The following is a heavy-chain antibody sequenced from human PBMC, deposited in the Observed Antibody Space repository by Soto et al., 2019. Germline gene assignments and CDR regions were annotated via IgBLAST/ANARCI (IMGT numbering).Heavy chain of an antibody. V-gene: IGHV4-4*07. Sequence: SETLSLTCTVSSGSISTYYWSWIRQPAGKGLEWIGRIYTSGSTNYNSSLKSRVTMSVDTSKNQFSLKLTSVTAADTAVYYCARDHLNWYFDLWGRGTLVTVSS. CDR2: IYTSGST. J-gene: IGHJ2*01. CDR1: SGSISTYY. CDR3: ARDHLNWYFDL.